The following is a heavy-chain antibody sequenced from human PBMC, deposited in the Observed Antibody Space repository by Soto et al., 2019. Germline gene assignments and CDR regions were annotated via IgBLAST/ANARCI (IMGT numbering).Heavy chain of an antibody. CDR2: ISAYNGNT. Sequence: QVQLVQSGAEVKKPGASVKVSCKASGYTFTSYGISWVRQAPGQGLEWMGWISAYNGNTNYAQKLQGRVTMTTDTSTSTVYMELRSLRSDDTAVYYCARAQVRGVITTRWFDPWGQGTLVTVSS. CDR3: ARAQVRGVITTRWFDP. V-gene: IGHV1-18*01. CDR1: GYTFTSYG. D-gene: IGHD3-10*01. J-gene: IGHJ5*02.